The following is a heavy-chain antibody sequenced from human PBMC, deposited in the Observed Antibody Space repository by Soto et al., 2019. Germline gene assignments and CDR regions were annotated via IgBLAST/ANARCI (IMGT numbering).Heavy chain of an antibody. CDR1: GASVSSSSYY. V-gene: IGHV4-61*01. CDR3: ARGRVLWQVILTLDYFDS. J-gene: IGHJ4*02. Sequence: TSETLSLTCTVSGASVSSSSYYWTLIRQPPGKGLEWIGYISYTGSTNYSPSLKSRVTMSVDTSKNQFSLKLSSVTAADTAVYYCARGRVLWQVILTLDYFDSWGQGALVTVSS. D-gene: IGHD3-10*01. CDR2: ISYTGST.